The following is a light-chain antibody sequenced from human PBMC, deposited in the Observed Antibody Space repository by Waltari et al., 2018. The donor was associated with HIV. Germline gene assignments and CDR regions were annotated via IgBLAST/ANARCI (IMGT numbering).Light chain of an antibody. CDR3: QQYNNWPLA. CDR2: GSS. J-gene: IGKJ1*01. Sequence: IVMTQSPATLSVSPWERSTLPCRASQNVLTNLAWYQQKPGQSPRLLIHGSSTRATGIPARFSGSGSGTEFTLTISSLQSEDFAVYYCQQYNNWPLAFGQGTKVEI. V-gene: IGKV3-15*01. CDR1: QNVLTN.